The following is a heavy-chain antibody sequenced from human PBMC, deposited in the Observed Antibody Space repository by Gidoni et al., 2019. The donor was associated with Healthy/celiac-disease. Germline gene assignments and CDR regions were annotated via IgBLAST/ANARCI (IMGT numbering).Heavy chain of an antibody. J-gene: IGHJ5*02. V-gene: IGHV1-69*02. Sequence: QVQLVQSGAEVKKPGSSVKVSCKASGGTFSSYTISWVRQAPGQGLEWMGRIIPILGIANYAQKFQGRVTITADKSTSTAYMELSSLRSEDTAVYYCARGSLVHNWCDPWGQGTLVTVSS. CDR3: ARGSLVHNWCDP. CDR1: GGTFSSYT. D-gene: IGHD3-10*01. CDR2: IIPILGIA.